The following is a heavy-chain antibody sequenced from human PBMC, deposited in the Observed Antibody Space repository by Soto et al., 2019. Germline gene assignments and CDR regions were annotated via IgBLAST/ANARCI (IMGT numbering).Heavy chain of an antibody. D-gene: IGHD6-19*01. CDR3: ASLAVAGAFFDY. CDR2: IYYSGST. CDR1: GGSISSSSYY. Sequence: KASETLSLTCTVSGGSISSSSYYWGWIRQPPGKGLEWIGSIYYSGSTYYNPSLKSRVTISVDTSKNQFSLKLSSVTAADTAVYYCASLAVAGAFFDYWGQGTLVTVSS. V-gene: IGHV4-39*01. J-gene: IGHJ4*02.